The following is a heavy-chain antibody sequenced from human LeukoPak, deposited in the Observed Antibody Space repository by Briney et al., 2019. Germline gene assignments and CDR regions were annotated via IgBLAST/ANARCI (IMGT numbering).Heavy chain of an antibody. CDR3: ARDRGLTIFGVVTGYYGMDV. CDR1: GGSISSYY. Sequence: SETLSLTCTVSGGSISSYYWSWIRQPPGKGLEWIGYIYYSGSTNYNPSLKSRVTISVDTPKNQFSLKLSSVTAADTAVYYCARDRGLTIFGVVTGYYGMDVWGQGTTVTVSS. J-gene: IGHJ6*02. CDR2: IYYSGST. D-gene: IGHD3-3*01. V-gene: IGHV4-59*01.